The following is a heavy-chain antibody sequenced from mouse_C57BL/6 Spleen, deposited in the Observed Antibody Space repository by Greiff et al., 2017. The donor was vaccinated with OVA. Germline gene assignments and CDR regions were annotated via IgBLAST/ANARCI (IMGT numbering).Heavy chain of an antibody. CDR3: VRGDYFDY. CDR1: GFSFNTYA. CDR2: IRSKSNNYAT. J-gene: IGHJ2*01. Sequence: DVKLVESGGGLVQPKGSLKLSCAASGFSFNTYAMNWVRQAPGKGLEWVARIRSKSNNYATYYADSVKDRFTISRDDSESMLYLQMNNVKAEDTAMYYCVRGDYFDYWGQGTTLTVPS. V-gene: IGHV10-1*01.